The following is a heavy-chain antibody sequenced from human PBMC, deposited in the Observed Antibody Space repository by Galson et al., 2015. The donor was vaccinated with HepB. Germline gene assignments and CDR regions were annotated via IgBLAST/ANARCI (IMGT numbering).Heavy chain of an antibody. CDR3: AHRPRQYSGWGGYYLASEYYFDY. D-gene: IGHD3-3*01. Sequence: PALVKPTQTLTLTCTFSGFSLSTSGVGVGWIRQPPGKALEWLALIYWDDDKRYSPSLKSRLTITKDTSKNQVVLTMTNMDPVDTATYYCAHRPRQYSGWGGYYLASEYYFDYWGQGTLVTVSS. CDR1: GFSLSTSGVG. V-gene: IGHV2-5*02. CDR2: IYWDDDK. J-gene: IGHJ4*02.